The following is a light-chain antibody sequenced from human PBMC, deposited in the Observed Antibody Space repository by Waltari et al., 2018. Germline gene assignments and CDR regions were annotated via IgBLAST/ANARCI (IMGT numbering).Light chain of an antibody. J-gene: IGLJ2*01. CDR3: HSHTSSITTVI. V-gene: IGLV2-14*01. CDR1: SSDVGGFNY. CDR2: EVS. Sequence: QSALTQPASVSGSPGQSLTISCTGTSSDVGGFNYFAWYQHHPGKAPKHIIYEVSKRPSGVSYRFSGSKSGNTASLTISGLQAEDEADYYCHSHTSSITTVIFGGGTKLTV.